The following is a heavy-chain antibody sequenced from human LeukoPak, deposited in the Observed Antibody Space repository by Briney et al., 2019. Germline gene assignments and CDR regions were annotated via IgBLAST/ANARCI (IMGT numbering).Heavy chain of an antibody. V-gene: IGHV4-59*08. CDR3: ARHEGYDVLTGYYTFNWYFDL. J-gene: IGHJ2*01. Sequence: PSETLSLTCTVSGGSVISYYWSWIRQPPGKGLEWIGYIYYSGNTDYNPSLKSRVTISVDTSKNQFSLKLSSVTAADTAVYYCARHEGYDVLTGYYTFNWYFDLWGRGTLVTVSS. CDR1: GGSVISYY. CDR2: IYYSGNT. D-gene: IGHD3-9*01.